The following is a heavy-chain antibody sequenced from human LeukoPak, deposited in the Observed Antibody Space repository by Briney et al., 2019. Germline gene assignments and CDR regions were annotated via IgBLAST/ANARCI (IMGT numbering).Heavy chain of an antibody. Sequence: GGSLRLSCAASRFTFSSYAMSWVRQAPGKGLEWVSAISGSGGSTYYADSVKGRFTISRDNSKNTLYLQMNSLRAEDTAVYYCAKTVSGWYDYFDYWGQGTLVTVSS. D-gene: IGHD6-19*01. CDR3: AKTVSGWYDYFDY. J-gene: IGHJ4*02. V-gene: IGHV3-23*01. CDR2: ISGSGGST. CDR1: RFTFSSYA.